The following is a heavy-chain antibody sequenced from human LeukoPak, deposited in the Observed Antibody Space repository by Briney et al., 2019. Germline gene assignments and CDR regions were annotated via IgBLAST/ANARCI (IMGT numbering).Heavy chain of an antibody. CDR3: ARGRYYDFNWFDP. J-gene: IGHJ5*02. V-gene: IGHV3-21*06. CDR1: GFTFSSYS. Sequence: GGSLRLSCVASGFTFSSYSMIWVRQTPGGGLEWVSSLSSDSTYIYYADSARGRFAISRDNPKSTLFLQMNSLRAEDTGLYYCARGRYYDFNWFDPWGQGTLVTVSS. CDR2: LSSDSTYI. D-gene: IGHD3-9*01.